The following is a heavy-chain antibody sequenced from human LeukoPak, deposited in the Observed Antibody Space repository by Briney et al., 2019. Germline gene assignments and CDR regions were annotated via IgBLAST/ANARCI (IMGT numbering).Heavy chain of an antibody. CDR2: IIPVLTTP. J-gene: IGHJ4*01. CDR3: ARAFYDSSGYYFDL. CDR1: GGPFSAYS. D-gene: IGHD3-22*01. V-gene: IGHV1-69*08. Sequence: SVKVSCKASGGPFSAYSISWVRQAPGQGFEWMGRIIPVLTTPDYAHKFQGRVTITADKSTRTAYMELSSLRSEDTAMYYCARAFYDSSGYYFDLWGQGTLVTVAS.